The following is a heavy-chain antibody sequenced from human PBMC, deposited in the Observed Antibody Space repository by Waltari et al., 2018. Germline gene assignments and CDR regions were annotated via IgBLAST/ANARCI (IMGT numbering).Heavy chain of an antibody. V-gene: IGHV4-38-2*01. CDR3: ARALAIYGVATINDY. CDR1: GYSISSGYY. Sequence: QVQLQESGPGLVKPSETLSLTCAVSGYSISSGYYWCWIRQPPGKGLEWIGSIYHSGSTYYNPSLKSRVTISVDTSKNQFSLKLSSVTAADTAVYYCARALAIYGVATINDYWGQGTLVTVSS. CDR2: IYHSGST. D-gene: IGHD5-12*01. J-gene: IGHJ4*02.